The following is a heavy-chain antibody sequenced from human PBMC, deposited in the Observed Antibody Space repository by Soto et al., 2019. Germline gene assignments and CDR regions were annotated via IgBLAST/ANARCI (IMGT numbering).Heavy chain of an antibody. Sequence: GASVKVSCKASGGTFSSYAISWVRQAPGQGLEWIGGIIPIFGTANYAQKFQGRVTITADESTSTAYMELSSLRSEDTAVYYCARVMDCSGGSCPNWFDPWGQGTLVTVSS. CDR3: ARVMDCSGGSCPNWFDP. CDR1: GGTFSSYA. J-gene: IGHJ5*02. D-gene: IGHD2-15*01. CDR2: IIPIFGTA. V-gene: IGHV1-69*13.